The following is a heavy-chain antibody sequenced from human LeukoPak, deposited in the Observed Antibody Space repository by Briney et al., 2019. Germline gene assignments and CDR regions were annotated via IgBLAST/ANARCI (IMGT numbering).Heavy chain of an antibody. V-gene: IGHV3-23*01. CDR1: GFTFSSYA. CDR2: ISGSGGGT. CDR3: AKYSGHDIYYYYTLDV. J-gene: IGHJ6*02. Sequence: PGGSLRLSCAASGFTFSSYAMSWARQAPGKGLEWVSTISGSGGGTYYADSVKGRFTISRDNSKNTLYLQMSSLRAEDTAVYYCAKYSGHDIYYYYTLDVWGQGTTVTVSS. D-gene: IGHD5-12*01.